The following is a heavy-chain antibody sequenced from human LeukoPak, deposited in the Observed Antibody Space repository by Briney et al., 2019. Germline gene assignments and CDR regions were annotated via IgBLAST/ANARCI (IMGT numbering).Heavy chain of an antibody. Sequence: GGSLRLSCAASGFSFSSYWITWVRQAPGKGLEWVANIKQDGNEKYYVDSVKGRFTISRDDADNSLYLQMNSLRAEDTAVYYCAKVPRRDGFDLWGQGTMVTVSS. CDR2: IKQDGNEK. J-gene: IGHJ3*01. CDR1: GFSFSSYW. CDR3: AKVPRRDGFDL. V-gene: IGHV3-7*03.